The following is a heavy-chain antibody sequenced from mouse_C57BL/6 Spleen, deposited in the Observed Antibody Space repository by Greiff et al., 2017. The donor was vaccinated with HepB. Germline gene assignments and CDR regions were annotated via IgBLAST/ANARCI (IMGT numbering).Heavy chain of an antibody. CDR2: SNPGSGGT. CDR3: ARSGNDGYPAWFAY. Sequence: QVQLKQSGAELVRPGTSVKVSCKASGYAFTNYLIEWVKQRPGQGLEWIGLSNPGSGGTNYNEKFKGKATLTADKSSSTAYMQLSSLTSEDSAVYFCARSGNDGYPAWFAYWGQGTLVTVSA. CDR1: GYAFTNYL. J-gene: IGHJ3*01. D-gene: IGHD2-3*01. V-gene: IGHV1-54*01.